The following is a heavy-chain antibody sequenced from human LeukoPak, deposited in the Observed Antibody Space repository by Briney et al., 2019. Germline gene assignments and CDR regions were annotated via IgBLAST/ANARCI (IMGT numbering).Heavy chain of an antibody. CDR1: GFTFSTYW. CDR3: ARDLSPLGYCSGGSCPTGYYYYGMDV. Sequence: GESLRLSCAASGFTFSTYWMHWVRQAPGKGLVWVSRIITVGTNTHHGDSVKGRFTISRDNAKKSLFLQMNSLRAEDTAVYYCARDLSPLGYCSGGSCPTGYYYYGMDVWGQGTTVTVSS. V-gene: IGHV3-74*01. J-gene: IGHJ6*02. D-gene: IGHD2-15*01. CDR2: IITVGTNT.